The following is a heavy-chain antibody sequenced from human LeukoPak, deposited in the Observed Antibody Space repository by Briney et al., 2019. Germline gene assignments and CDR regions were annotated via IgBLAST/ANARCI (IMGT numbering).Heavy chain of an antibody. CDR3: ARHLYDFWSAYYYYYGMDV. V-gene: IGHV4-59*08. D-gene: IGHD3-3*01. J-gene: IGHJ6*02. CDR2: IYYSGST. Sequence: PSQTLSLTCTVSGGSIGSYYWSWIRQPPGKELEWIGYIYYSGSTNYNPSLKSRVIISVDTSKNQFSLKLSSVTAADTAVYYCARHLYDFWSAYYYYYGMDVWGQGTTVTVSS. CDR1: GGSIGSYY.